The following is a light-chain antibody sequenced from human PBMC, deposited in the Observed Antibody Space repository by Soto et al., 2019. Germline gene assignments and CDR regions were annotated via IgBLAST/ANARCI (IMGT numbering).Light chain of an antibody. CDR1: QSVTSN. CDR3: KQYSQWQLT. V-gene: IGKV3-15*01. J-gene: IGKJ4*01. Sequence: EIVMTQSPATLSVSPGERATLSCRASQSVTSNLAWYQQKPGQAPRLLMYGVSTRATGIPARFGGSGSATELTLTISSLQSEDFAVYYCKQYSQWQLTFGGGTKVDIX. CDR2: GVS.